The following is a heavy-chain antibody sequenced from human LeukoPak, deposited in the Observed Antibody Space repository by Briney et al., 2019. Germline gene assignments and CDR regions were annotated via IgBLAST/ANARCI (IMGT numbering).Heavy chain of an antibody. D-gene: IGHD5-18*01. CDR2: IRFDGSSK. V-gene: IGHV3-30*02. Sequence: PGGSLRLSCAASGFTFSSYSMNWVRQAPGKGLEWVAFIRFDGSSKYFADSVKGRFIISRDNFQNTLILQMNNLKVEDTAVYYCAKVRVDTAMVDAFDIWGQGTRVVVSS. CDR3: AKVRVDTAMVDAFDI. CDR1: GFTFSSYS. J-gene: IGHJ3*02.